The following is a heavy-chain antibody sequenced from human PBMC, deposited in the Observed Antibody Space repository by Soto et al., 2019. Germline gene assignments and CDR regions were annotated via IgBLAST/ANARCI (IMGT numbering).Heavy chain of an antibody. J-gene: IGHJ6*03. D-gene: IGHD2-2*01. CDR1: GFTFSSYW. V-gene: IGHV3-7*01. CDR2: IKQDGSEK. Sequence: GGSLRLSCAASGFTFSSYWMSWVRQAPGKGLEWVANIKQDGSEKYYVDSVKGRFTISRDNAKNSLYLQMNSLRAEDTAVYYCASSVTGYCSSTSCYYYYYMDVWGKGTTVTVSS. CDR3: ASSVTGYCSSTSCYYYYYMDV.